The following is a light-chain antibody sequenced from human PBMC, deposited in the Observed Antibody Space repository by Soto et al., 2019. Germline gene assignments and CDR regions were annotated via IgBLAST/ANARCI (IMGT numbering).Light chain of an antibody. Sequence: AIQLTQSPSSLSASVGGRVTITCRASQGISSALAWYQQKPGKAPKLLIYDASSLESGVPSRFSGSGSGTDFTLTISSLQPEDFATYYCQQFNSYPTWTFGQGTKVEIK. CDR2: DAS. J-gene: IGKJ1*01. V-gene: IGKV1-13*02. CDR3: QQFNSYPTWT. CDR1: QGISSA.